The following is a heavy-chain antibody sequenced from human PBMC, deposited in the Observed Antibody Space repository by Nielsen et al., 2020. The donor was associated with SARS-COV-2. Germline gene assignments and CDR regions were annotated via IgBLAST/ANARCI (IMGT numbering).Heavy chain of an antibody. J-gene: IGHJ4*02. V-gene: IGHV3-48*01. CDR2: ITSGSSTI. CDR3: ARDYIAAAGSDY. Sequence: GESLKISCAASGFTFSNYAMHWVRQAPGKGLEWISYITSGSSTIHYADSVKGRFTISRDNAKNSLYLQMNSLTAEDTAVYYCARDYIAAAGSDYWGQGTLVTVSS. CDR1: GFTFSNYA. D-gene: IGHD6-13*01.